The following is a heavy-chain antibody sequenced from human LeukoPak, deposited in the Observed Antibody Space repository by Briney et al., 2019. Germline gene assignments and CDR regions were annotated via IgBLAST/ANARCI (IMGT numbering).Heavy chain of an antibody. D-gene: IGHD6-13*01. CDR1: GCSIGGHY. V-gene: IGHV4-59*11. CDR3: ARAKAAGSYDF. CDR2: THFSGSS. Sequence: SETLSLTCSVSGCSIGGHYWTWIRQPPGKGLEWIGYTHFSGSSNYNPSLKSRATTSLDRAKNQISLTLTSVTAADTAVYFCARAKAAGSYDFWGQGTLVTVSS. J-gene: IGHJ4*02.